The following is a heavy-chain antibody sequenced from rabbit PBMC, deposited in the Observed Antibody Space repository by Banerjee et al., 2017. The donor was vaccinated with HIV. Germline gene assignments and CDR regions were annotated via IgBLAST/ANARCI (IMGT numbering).Heavy chain of an antibody. J-gene: IGHJ4*01. D-gene: IGHD4-1*01. CDR2: IGAASSGST. Sequence: QEQLGESGGDMVKPEGSLTHTCKASGFSVSSGYDMCWVRQAPGKGLEWIACIGAASSGSTYYASWVNGRFTISKTSSTTVTLQMTSLTAADTATYFCARDLAGVIGWNFSLWGPGTLVTVS. CDR3: ARDLAGVIGWNFSL. V-gene: IGHV1S45*01. CDR1: GFSVSSGYD.